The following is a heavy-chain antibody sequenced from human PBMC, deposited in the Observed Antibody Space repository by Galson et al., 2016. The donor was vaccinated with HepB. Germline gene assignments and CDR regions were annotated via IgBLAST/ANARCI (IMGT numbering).Heavy chain of an antibody. V-gene: IGHV5-51*01. CDR2: IYLADSDA. CDR3: ARGHYSRWLSWYDL. CDR1: GENRTNYW. Sequence: QSGAEVKKPGESLQISCSVSGENRTNYWIAWVRQMPEKRLEWMGIIYLADSDARFSPSFQGQVSLPADKSISTAYLHWRTLKTSDTAIYYCARGHYSRWLSWYDLWGQGTRVTVSS. D-gene: IGHD6-13*01. J-gene: IGHJ5*02.